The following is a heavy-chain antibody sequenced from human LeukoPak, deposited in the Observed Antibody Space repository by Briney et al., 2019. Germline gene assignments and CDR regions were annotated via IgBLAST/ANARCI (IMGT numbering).Heavy chain of an antibody. CDR2: INPNSGGT. J-gene: IGHJ6*02. Sequence: GASVKVSCKASGYTFTSYYMHWVRQAPGQGLEWMGWINPNSGGTNYAQKFQGWVTMTRDTSISTAYMELSRLRSDDTAVYYCARAGIAVAGPYYYYGMDVWGQGTTVTVSS. CDR3: ARAGIAVAGPYYYYGMDV. CDR1: GYTFTSYY. V-gene: IGHV1-2*04. D-gene: IGHD6-19*01.